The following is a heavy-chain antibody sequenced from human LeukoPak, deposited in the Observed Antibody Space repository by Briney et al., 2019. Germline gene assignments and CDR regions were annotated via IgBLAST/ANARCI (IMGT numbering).Heavy chain of an antibody. CDR1: GGSISSSRYY. CDR3: ARRDIAARLNWFDP. V-gene: IGHV4-39*01. J-gene: IGHJ5*02. Sequence: SETLSLTCTVSGGSISSSRYYWGWIRQPPGKGLEWIGNIYYSGSTYYNPSLKSRVTISLDTSKNQFSLKLSSVTAADTAVYYCARRDIAARLNWFDPWGQGTLVTVSS. D-gene: IGHD6-6*01. CDR2: IYYSGST.